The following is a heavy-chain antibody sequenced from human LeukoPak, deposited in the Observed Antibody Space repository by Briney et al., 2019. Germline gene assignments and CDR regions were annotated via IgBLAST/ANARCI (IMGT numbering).Heavy chain of an antibody. D-gene: IGHD3-22*01. V-gene: IGHV4-59*01. CDR3: ARDGGMIVD. CDR2: IYYNGST. CDR1: GGSMINSY. J-gene: IGHJ1*01. Sequence: SETLSLTCTVSGGSMINSYWSWIRQPPGKGLEWIGYIYYNGSTDQNPSLRGRVTISIDTSKNQFSLKLRSVTAADTAVYYCARDGGMIVDWGRGTLVTVSS.